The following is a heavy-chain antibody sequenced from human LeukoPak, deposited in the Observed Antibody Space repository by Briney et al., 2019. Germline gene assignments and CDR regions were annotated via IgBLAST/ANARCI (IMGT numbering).Heavy chain of an antibody. V-gene: IGHV1-18*01. CDR1: GYTFTSYG. CDR2: ISAYNGNT. D-gene: IGHD3-22*01. CDR3: ARWGYYDPPYYYYYGMDV. Sequence: ASVKVSCKASGYTFTSYGISWVRQAPGQGLEWMGWISAYNGNTNYAQKLQGRVTMTTDTSTSTAYMELRSLRSDDTAVYYCARWGYYDPPYYYYYGMDVWGQGTTVTVSS. J-gene: IGHJ6*02.